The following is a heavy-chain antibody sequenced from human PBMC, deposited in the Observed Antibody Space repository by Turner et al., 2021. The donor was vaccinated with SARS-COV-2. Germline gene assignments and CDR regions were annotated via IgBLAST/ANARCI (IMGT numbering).Heavy chain of an antibody. J-gene: IGHJ4*02. CDR3: AKGDDSRKSGLL. D-gene: IGHD2-15*01. CDR1: GGSFSGYY. CDR2: IHPSGTT. V-gene: IGHV4-34*02. Sequence: QVQLQQWGAGLLKPSETLSLTCAVYGGSFSGYYWTWIRQPPEKGLEWIGEIHPSGTTYHNPSLMGRVTMSVDTSKNQFYLKVSAVTAADTAVYYCAKGDDSRKSGLLWGQGTLVTVSS.